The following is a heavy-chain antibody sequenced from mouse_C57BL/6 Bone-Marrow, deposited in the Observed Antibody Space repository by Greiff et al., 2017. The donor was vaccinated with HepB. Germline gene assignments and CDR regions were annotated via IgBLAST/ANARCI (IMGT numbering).Heavy chain of an antibody. J-gene: IGHJ2*01. CDR3: TTDYYGSPDY. CDR1: GFNIKDDY. D-gene: IGHD1-1*01. CDR2: IDPENGDT. Sequence: VQLKESGAELVRPGASVKLSCTASGFNIKDDYMHWVKQRPEQGLEWIGWIDPENGDTEYASKFQGKATITADTSSNTAYLQLSSLTSEDTAVYYCTTDYYGSPDYWGQGTTLTVSS. V-gene: IGHV14-4*01.